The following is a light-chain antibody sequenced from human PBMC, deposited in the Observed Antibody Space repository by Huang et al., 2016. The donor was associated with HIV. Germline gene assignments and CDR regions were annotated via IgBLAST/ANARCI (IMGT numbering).Light chain of an antibody. CDR3: QQYDGYST. V-gene: IGKV1-5*03. J-gene: IGKJ4*01. Sequence: DIQMTQSPSTLSASVGDRVTTTCRASQSVGTWLAWYQQKPGKAPKILIYNTSTLESGVPSRVSGSGSGTEFTLTISSLQPDDFATYFCQQYDGYSTFGGGTKVDIK. CDR2: NTS. CDR1: QSVGTW.